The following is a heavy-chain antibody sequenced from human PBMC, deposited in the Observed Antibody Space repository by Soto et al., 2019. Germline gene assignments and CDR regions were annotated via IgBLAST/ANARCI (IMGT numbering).Heavy chain of an antibody. Sequence: GASVKVSCKASGYTFTSYYMHWVRQAPGQGLEWMGIINPSGGSTSYAQKFQGRVTMTRDTSTSTVYMELSSLRSEDTAVYYCAVRPKFGDYESYCYMDVWGKGTTVTVSS. V-gene: IGHV1-46*01. J-gene: IGHJ6*03. D-gene: IGHD4-17*01. CDR1: GYTFTSYY. CDR3: AVRPKFGDYESYCYMDV. CDR2: INPSGGST.